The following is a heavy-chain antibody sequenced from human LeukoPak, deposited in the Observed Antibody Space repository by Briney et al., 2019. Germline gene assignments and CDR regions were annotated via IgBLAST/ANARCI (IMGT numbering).Heavy chain of an antibody. Sequence: GGSLRVSCAASGFTFSSYWMSWVRQAPGKGLGWAANIKEGGSEKYYVDSVKGRFTISRDNAKNSLYLQMNSLRVEDTAVYYCATELSVRGVSAFDIWSQGTMVTVS. CDR3: ATELSVRGVSAFDI. CDR1: GFTFSSYW. CDR2: IKEGGSEK. J-gene: IGHJ3*02. D-gene: IGHD3-10*01. V-gene: IGHV3-7*01.